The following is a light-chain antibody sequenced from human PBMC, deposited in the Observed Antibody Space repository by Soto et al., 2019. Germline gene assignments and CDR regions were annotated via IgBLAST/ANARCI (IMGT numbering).Light chain of an antibody. CDR3: QHYNSYSEA. Sequence: DIQMTQAPSTLYASVGQRVTIACRASQTISTWLAWYQQKPGKAPKLLIYDASSLESGVPSRFSGSGSGTEFTLTISSLQPDDFATYYCQHYNSYSEAFGQGTKVDIK. CDR1: QTISTW. J-gene: IGKJ1*01. V-gene: IGKV1-5*01. CDR2: DAS.